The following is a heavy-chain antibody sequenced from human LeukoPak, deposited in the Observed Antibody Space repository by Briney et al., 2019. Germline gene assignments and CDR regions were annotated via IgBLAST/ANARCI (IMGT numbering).Heavy chain of an antibody. V-gene: IGHV3-33*01. CDR1: GFTFSSYG. D-gene: IGHD6-13*01. CDR2: IWYDGSNK. Sequence: GGSLRLSCAASGFTFSSYGMHRVRQAPGKGLEWVAVIWYDGSNKYYVDSVKGRFTISRDNSKKTLYLQMNSLRAEDTAVYYCARDVGGIALGYFDYWGQGTLVTVSS. CDR3: ARDVGGIALGYFDY. J-gene: IGHJ4*02.